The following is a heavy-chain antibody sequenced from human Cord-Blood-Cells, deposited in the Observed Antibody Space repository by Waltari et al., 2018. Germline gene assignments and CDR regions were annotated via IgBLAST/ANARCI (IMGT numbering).Heavy chain of an antibody. CDR3: ARTLGYSGSDFDY. J-gene: IGHJ4*02. CDR2: TYLRSKWYN. V-gene: IGHV6-1*01. CDR1: GDSVSSNSAA. D-gene: IGHD1-26*01. Sequence: QVQLQQSGPGLVKPSQPLSLTCAISGDSVSSNSAAWNWIRQSPSGGLEWLGRTYLRSKWYNDYAVSVKSRITIKPATSKNQFSLQLNSITPEETAVYYCARTLGYSGSDFDYWGQGTLVTVSS.